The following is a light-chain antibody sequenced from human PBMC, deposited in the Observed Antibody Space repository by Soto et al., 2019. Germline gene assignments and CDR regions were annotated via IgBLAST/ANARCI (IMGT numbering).Light chain of an antibody. J-gene: IGKJ3*01. CDR2: AAS. Sequence: DIQMTQSPSSLSASVGDRVTITCRASQSISSYLNWYQQKPGKAPKLLIYAASSLQSGVPSRYSGSGSGTDFTLSISSLQPEDFATYYCQRSYSTPLTFGPGTKVAIK. V-gene: IGKV1-39*01. CDR3: QRSYSTPLT. CDR1: QSISSY.